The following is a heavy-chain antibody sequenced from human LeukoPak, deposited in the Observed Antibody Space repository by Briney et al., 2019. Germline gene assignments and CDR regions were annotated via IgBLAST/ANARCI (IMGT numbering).Heavy chain of an antibody. CDR2: ISGSGGST. Sequence: GGSLRLSCAASGFTFSSYAMSWVRQAPGKGLEWVSAISGSGGSTYYADSVKGRFTISRDNSKNTLYLQMNSLRAEDTAVYYCARDGLEWLLFDYWGQGTLVTVSS. CDR3: ARDGLEWLLFDY. J-gene: IGHJ4*02. D-gene: IGHD3-3*01. V-gene: IGHV3-23*01. CDR1: GFTFSSYA.